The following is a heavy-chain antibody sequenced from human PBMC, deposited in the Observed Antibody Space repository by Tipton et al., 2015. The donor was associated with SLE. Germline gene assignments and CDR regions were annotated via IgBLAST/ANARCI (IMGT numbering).Heavy chain of an antibody. D-gene: IGHD3-10*01. V-gene: IGHV4-4*08. CDR2: IYTSGST. CDR1: GGSISSYY. Sequence: TLTLTCTVSGGSISSYYWSWIRQPPGKGLEWIGHIYTSGSTNYNPSLKSRVTISVDTSKNQFSLKLSSVTAADTAVYYCARDRGIGGSGAFDIWGQGTMVTVSS. CDR3: ARDRGIGGSGAFDI. J-gene: IGHJ3*02.